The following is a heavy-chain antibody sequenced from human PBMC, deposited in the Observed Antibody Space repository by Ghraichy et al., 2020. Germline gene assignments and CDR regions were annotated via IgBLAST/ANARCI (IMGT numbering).Heavy chain of an antibody. CDR2: ISSSSTI. J-gene: IGHJ6*02. CDR1: GFTFSSYS. D-gene: IGHD2-2*01. CDR3: ARDRYCSSTSCSYGMDV. V-gene: IGHV3-48*02. Sequence: LSLTCVASGFTFSSYSMNWVRQAPGKGLERVSYISSSSTIYYADSVKGRFTISRDNAKNSLYLQMNSLRDEDTAVYYCARDRYCSSTSCSYGMDVWGQGTTVTVSS.